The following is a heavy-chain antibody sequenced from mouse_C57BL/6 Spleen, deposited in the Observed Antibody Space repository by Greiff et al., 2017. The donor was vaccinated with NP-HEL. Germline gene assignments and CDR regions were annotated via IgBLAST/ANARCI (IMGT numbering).Heavy chain of an antibody. CDR1: GYTFTSYW. J-gene: IGHJ4*01. CDR3: ARRGTMYGYDGGYAMDY. Sequence: QVQLQQPGAELVMPGASVKLSCKASGYTFTSYWMHWVKQRPGQGLEWIGEIDPSDSSTNYNQKFKGKSTLTVDKSSSTAYMQLSSLTSEDSAVYYCARRGTMYGYDGGYAMDYWGQGTSVTVSS. D-gene: IGHD2-2*01. CDR2: IDPSDSST. V-gene: IGHV1-69*01.